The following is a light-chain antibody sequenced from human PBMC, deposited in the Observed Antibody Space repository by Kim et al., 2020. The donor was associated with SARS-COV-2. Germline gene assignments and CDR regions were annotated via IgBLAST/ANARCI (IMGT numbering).Light chain of an antibody. CDR1: NIGSKS. CDR3: QVWDSSSDQWV. CDR2: YDS. V-gene: IGLV3-21*04. Sequence: SYELTQPPSVSVAPGKTARITCGGNNIGSKSVHWYQQKPGQAPVLVIYYDSDRPSGIPERFSGSNSGNTATLTISRVEAGYEADYYCQVWDSSSDQWVFG. J-gene: IGLJ3*02.